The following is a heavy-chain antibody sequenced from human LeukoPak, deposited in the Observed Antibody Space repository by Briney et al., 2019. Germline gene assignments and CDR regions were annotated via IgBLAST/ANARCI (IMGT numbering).Heavy chain of an antibody. V-gene: IGHV3-53*05. CDR2: MQSGGST. D-gene: IGHD4-11*01. Sequence: QPGGSLRLSCAASGITVSSKYMSWVRQAPGKGLEWVSVMQSGGSTYYADSVKGRFTISRDNSKNTLYLQMNSLRAEDTAVYYCAKILPDTVTADYWGQGTLVTVSS. CDR1: GITVSSKY. J-gene: IGHJ4*02. CDR3: AKILPDTVTADY.